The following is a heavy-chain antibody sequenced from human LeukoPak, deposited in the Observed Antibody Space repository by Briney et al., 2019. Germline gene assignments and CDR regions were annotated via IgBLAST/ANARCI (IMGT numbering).Heavy chain of an antibody. CDR3: ARFPLTGDFPHTPNLAVWFDP. CDR2: MNPNSGNT. J-gene: IGHJ5*02. D-gene: IGHD7-27*01. V-gene: IGHV1-8*01. Sequence: ASVKVSCKASGYTFTSYDINWVRQAPGQGLEWMGWMNPNSGNTGYAQKFQGRVTMTRNTSISTAYMELSSLRSEDTAVYCARFPLTGDFPHTPNLAVWFDPWGQGTLVTVSS. CDR1: GYTFTSYD.